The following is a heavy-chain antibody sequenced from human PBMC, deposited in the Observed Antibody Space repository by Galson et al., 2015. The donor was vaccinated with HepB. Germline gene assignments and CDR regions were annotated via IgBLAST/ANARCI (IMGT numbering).Heavy chain of an antibody. Sequence: SLRLSCAASGFTFSSYAMSWVRQAPGQGLEWVAAISGSGGSTYYADSVKGRFTISRDNSKNTLYLQMNSLRAEDTAVYYCAITMVRGVNIDYWGQGTLVTVSS. CDR3: AITMVRGVNIDY. CDR1: GFTFSSYA. V-gene: IGHV3-23*01. CDR2: ISGSGGST. D-gene: IGHD3-10*01. J-gene: IGHJ4*02.